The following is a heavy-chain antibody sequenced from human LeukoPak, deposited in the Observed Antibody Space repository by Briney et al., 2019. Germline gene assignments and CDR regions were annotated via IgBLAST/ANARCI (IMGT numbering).Heavy chain of an antibody. J-gene: IGHJ4*02. D-gene: IGHD3-10*01. CDR2: INHSGST. V-gene: IGHV4-34*01. CDR1: GGSFSGYY. Sequence: SETLSLTCAVYGGSFSGYYWSWIRQPPGKGLEWIGEINHSGSTNYNPSLKSRVTISVDTSKNQFSLKLSSVTAADTAVYYCARRRFGELGSLDYWGQGTLVTVSS. CDR3: ARRRFGELGSLDY.